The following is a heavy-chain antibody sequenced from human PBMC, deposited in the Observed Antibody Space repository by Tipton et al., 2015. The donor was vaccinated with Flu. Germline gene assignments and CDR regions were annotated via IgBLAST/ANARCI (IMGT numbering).Heavy chain of an antibody. V-gene: IGHV4-59*01. D-gene: IGHD4-17*01. J-gene: IGHJ4*02. Sequence: TLSLTCTVSGGSISSYYRSWIRQPPGKGLEWIGYIYYSGSTNYNPSLKSRVTISVDTSKNQFSLKLSSVTAADTAVYYCARDSYGDYEGFDYWGQGTLVTVSS. CDR3: ARDSYGDYEGFDY. CDR1: GGSISSYY. CDR2: IYYSGST.